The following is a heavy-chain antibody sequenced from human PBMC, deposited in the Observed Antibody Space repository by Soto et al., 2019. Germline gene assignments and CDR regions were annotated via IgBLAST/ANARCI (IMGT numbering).Heavy chain of an antibody. Sequence: PSETLSLTCTVSGDSIISSDFYWGWVRQPPGKGLEWIGSIFYLGSSYYNPSLKSRVTMSVDTSKNQFSLRLRSVTAADTALYFCARHSLALRKNNWFDPCGQGIMVPVSS. CDR2: IFYLGSS. CDR3: ARHSLALRKNNWFDP. J-gene: IGHJ5*02. V-gene: IGHV4-39*01. D-gene: IGHD3-3*02. CDR1: GDSIISSDFY.